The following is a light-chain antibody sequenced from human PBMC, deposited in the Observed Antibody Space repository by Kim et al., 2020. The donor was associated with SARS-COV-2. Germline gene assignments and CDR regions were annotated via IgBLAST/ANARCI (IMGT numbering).Light chain of an antibody. CDR3: QHYYTNPLT. CDR2: AAS. Sequence: DIQMTQSPSSLSASVGDRVTITCRASQGINNYLAWFRLRPGEAPKSLIYAASTLQSGVPSRFSGSGSGTDFSLTISSLLPEDFATYYCQHYYTNPLTFGGGTKVDIK. CDR1: QGINNY. V-gene: IGKV1-16*01. J-gene: IGKJ4*01.